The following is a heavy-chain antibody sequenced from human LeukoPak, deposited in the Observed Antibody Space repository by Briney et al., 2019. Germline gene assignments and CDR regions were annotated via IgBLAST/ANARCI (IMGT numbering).Heavy chain of an antibody. J-gene: IGHJ4*02. V-gene: IGHV3-23*01. CDR2: ISGSGGST. D-gene: IGHD1-7*01. CDR1: GFTFSSYA. CDR3: AKEGENWNYPYYFDY. Sequence: GGSLRLSCAASGFTFSSYAMSWVRQAPGKGLKWVSAISGSGGSTYYADSVKGRFTISRDNSKNTLYLQMNSLRAEDTAVYYCAKEGENWNYPYYFDYWGQGTLVTVSS.